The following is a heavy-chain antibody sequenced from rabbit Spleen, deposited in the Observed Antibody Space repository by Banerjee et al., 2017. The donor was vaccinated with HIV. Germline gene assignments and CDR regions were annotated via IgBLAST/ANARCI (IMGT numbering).Heavy chain of an antibody. J-gene: IGHJ4*01. D-gene: IGHD6-1*01. V-gene: IGHV1S47*01. Sequence: QEQLVESGGGLVKPGTSLTLTCTASGFSFSDGYVMGWVRQAPGKGLEWIGYIDPIFTTTHYASWVNGRFTISRDIDQNTLYLQLSSLTAADTATYFCVRDQARMLDLWGPGTLVTVS. CDR3: VRDQARMLDL. CDR1: GFSFSDGYV. CDR2: IDPIFTTT.